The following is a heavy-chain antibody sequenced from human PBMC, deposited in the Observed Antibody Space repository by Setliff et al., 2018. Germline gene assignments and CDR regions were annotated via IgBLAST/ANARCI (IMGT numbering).Heavy chain of an antibody. J-gene: IGHJ4*02. D-gene: IGHD1-26*01. Sequence: SETLSLTCTASGGSVSSSGYYWSWIRQPPGKGLEWIGNIYYSGRTYYNPSLKSRVTISVDTSKNQFSLKLTSVTAADTAVYYCAKITGMVGATPYYFDYWGQGTLVTVSS. V-gene: IGHV4-39*01. CDR2: IYYSGRT. CDR3: AKITGMVGATPYYFDY. CDR1: GGSVSSSGYY.